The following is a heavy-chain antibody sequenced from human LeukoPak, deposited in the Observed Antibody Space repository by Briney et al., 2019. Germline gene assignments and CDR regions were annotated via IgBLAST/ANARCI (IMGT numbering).Heavy chain of an antibody. D-gene: IGHD4-17*01. V-gene: IGHV3-66*01. CDR2: IYSGGST. CDR3: ARLNNRDVTVTTMGYYFDY. Sequence: GGSLRLSCAASGFTVSSNYMSWVRQAPGKGLEWVSVIYSGGSTYYADSVKGRFTISRDNSKNTLYLQMNSLRAEDTAVYYCARLNNRDVTVTTMGYYFDYWGQGTLVTVSS. J-gene: IGHJ4*02. CDR1: GFTVSSNY.